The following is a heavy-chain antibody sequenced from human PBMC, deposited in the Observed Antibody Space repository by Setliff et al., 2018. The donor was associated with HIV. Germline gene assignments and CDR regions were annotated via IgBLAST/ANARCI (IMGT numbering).Heavy chain of an antibody. CDR2: IYPGDSDT. J-gene: IGHJ6*02. CDR1: GYRFTSYW. Sequence: PGESLKISCKGSGYRFTSYWVGWVRQMPGKGLEWMGIIYPGDSDTRYSPSFQGQVTISADKSISTAYLQWSSLKASDTAMYYCARAVEDYYDSSGLPTYYYCGMDVWGQGTTVTVSS. D-gene: IGHD3-22*01. V-gene: IGHV5-51*01. CDR3: ARAVEDYYDSSGLPTYYYCGMDV.